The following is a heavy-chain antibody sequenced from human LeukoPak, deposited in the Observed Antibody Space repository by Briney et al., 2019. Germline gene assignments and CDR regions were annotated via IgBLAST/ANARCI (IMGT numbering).Heavy chain of an antibody. CDR2: IYTSGNT. D-gene: IGHD3-10*01. V-gene: IGHV4-4*07. CDR3: ARDSGRRGYPEYSFDF. Sequence: PSETLSLTCTVSGGSIGTYYWSWIQQPAGKGLEWSGRIYTSGNTKYNPSLKSRVTISVDTSKNQFSLKLTSLTAADTAIYYCARDSGRRGYPEYSFDFWGQGTLVTVSS. CDR1: GGSIGTYY. J-gene: IGHJ4*02.